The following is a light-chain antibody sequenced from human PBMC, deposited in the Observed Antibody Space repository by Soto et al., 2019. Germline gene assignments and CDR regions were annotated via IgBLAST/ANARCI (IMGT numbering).Light chain of an antibody. Sequence: QSALTQPASVSGSPGQSITISCTGTSSDVGGYNYVSWYQQHPGKAPKLMIYDVTHRPSGISNRFSDPRSGNTASLTISGLQAEDEADYYCSSYTSSSTLFGGGTKLTVL. CDR2: DVT. CDR3: SSYTSSSTL. V-gene: IGLV2-14*01. J-gene: IGLJ2*01. CDR1: SSDVGGYNY.